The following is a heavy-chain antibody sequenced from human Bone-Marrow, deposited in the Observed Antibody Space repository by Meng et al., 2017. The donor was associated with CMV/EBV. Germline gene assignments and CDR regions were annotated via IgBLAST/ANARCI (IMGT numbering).Heavy chain of an antibody. V-gene: IGHV3-53*01. CDR1: GFTFSSYA. Sequence: GGSLRLSCAASGFTFSSYAMSWVRQAPGKGLEWVSVIYSGGSTYYADSVKGRFTISRDNSKNTLYLQMNSLRAEDTAVYYCASQVGAFDYWGQGTLVTVSS. CDR2: IYSGGST. D-gene: IGHD1-26*01. J-gene: IGHJ4*02. CDR3: ASQVGAFDY.